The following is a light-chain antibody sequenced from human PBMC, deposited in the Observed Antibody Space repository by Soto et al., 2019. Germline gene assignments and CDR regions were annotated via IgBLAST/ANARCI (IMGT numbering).Light chain of an antibody. V-gene: IGKV2-30*01. CDR2: KIS. CDR1: DSVRYSDGNSN. CDR3: MQGNHWPLT. J-gene: IGKJ5*01. Sequence: TLSPLSPPVTLGQSASVSCRSSDSVRYSDGNSNLSWFQQRPGQSPRRLIYKISNRDSGVPDRFSGSGSGTYFTLQISRVEAEDVGIYYCMQGNHWPLTFGQGTRVDIK.